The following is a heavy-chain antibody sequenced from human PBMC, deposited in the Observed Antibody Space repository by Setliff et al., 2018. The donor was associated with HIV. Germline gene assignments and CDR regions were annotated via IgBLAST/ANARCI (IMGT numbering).Heavy chain of an antibody. CDR2: IYGSGST. Sequence: SLTCAVSGDSIGTYSWHWLRQPPGKGLEWIGYIYGSGSTGYNPSLTSRVTMSTDTPNNRFALKLTSVTAADTAVYYCAKRAVQDGTVTSSNWFESWGQGTLVTVSS. CDR3: AKRAVQDGTVTSSNWFES. D-gene: IGHD1-7*01. V-gene: IGHV4-4*09. CDR1: GDSIGTYS. J-gene: IGHJ5*01.